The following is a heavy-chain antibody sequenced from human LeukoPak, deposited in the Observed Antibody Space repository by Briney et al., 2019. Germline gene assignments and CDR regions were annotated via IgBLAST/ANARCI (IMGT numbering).Heavy chain of an antibody. J-gene: IGHJ4*02. Sequence: GGSLRLSCAASGFTFSSYSMNWVRQAPGKGLEWVSYISSSSSTIYYADSVKGRFTISRDNAKNSLYLQMNSLRAEDTAVYYCARAAPSMIVVVHPYFDYWGQGTLVTVSS. CDR2: ISSSSSTI. CDR1: GFTFSSYS. D-gene: IGHD3-22*01. CDR3: ARAAPSMIVVVHPYFDY. V-gene: IGHV3-48*04.